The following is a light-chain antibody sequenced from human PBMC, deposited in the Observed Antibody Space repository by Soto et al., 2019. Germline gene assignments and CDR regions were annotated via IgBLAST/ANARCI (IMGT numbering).Light chain of an antibody. Sequence: DIQMTQSPSSLTASVGDRVTISCRASQGFSNSLAWYQQKPEKVPTLLIYGASILQSGVPSRFSGSGSGTEFTLTISSLQPEDVATYYCQKYDSAPLTFGGGTKVEIK. CDR1: QGFSNS. CDR3: QKYDSAPLT. V-gene: IGKV1-27*01. CDR2: GAS. J-gene: IGKJ4*01.